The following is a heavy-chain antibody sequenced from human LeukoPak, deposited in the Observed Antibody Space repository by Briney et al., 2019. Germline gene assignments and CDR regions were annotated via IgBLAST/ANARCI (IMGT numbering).Heavy chain of an antibody. Sequence: SETLSHTCAVYGGSSSGYYWSWIRQPPGKGLEWIGEINQSGSTNQNPSLKSRVTISIDTSKDQFSLKLSSVTAADTAVYYCARGYGSGSYFVYWGQGTLVTVSS. CDR1: GGSSSGYY. V-gene: IGHV4-34*01. CDR2: INQSGST. CDR3: ARGYGSGSYFVY. J-gene: IGHJ4*02. D-gene: IGHD3-10*01.